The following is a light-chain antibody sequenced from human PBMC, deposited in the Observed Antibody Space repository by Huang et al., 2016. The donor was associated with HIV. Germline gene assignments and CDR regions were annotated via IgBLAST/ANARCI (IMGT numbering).Light chain of an antibody. CDR3: QQRRSWPLT. Sequence: EVVLTQSPPTLSLFPGETATLSCRASQTIGAYVAWYQPRPGQGPRRLIYDGSNRAAGVPARISGAGSGTTFTLSISGLESEDFGVYYCQQRRSWPLTFGGGTKVEV. CDR1: QTIGAY. CDR2: DGS. V-gene: IGKV3-11*01. J-gene: IGKJ4*01.